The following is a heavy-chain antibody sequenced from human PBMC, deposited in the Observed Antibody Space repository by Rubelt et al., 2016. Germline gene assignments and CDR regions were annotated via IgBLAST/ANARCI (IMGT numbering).Heavy chain of an antibody. CDR2: INHSGST. CDR3: ARDHGITMVRDI. J-gene: IGHJ4*02. Sequence: QVQLQQWGAGLLKPSETLSLTCAVYGGSFSGYYLSWIRQPPGKGLEWIGEINHSGSTNYNPSLKSRVTISVETAKNQFSLKLSSVTAADTAVYYCARDHGITMVRDIWGQGTLVTVSS. D-gene: IGHD3-10*01. V-gene: IGHV4-34*01. CDR1: GGSFSGYY.